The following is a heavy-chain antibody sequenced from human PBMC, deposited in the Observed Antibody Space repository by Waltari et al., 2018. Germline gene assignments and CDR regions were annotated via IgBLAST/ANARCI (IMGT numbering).Heavy chain of an antibody. J-gene: IGHJ4*02. CDR3: AREFYYSDAFTGV. Sequence: VQLVQSGAEVKKPGASVKVSCKASGYSFTSFDIYWVRQAAGQGLEWMGWMNPDSGNTGYAEKFQGRVTMTRETSISTAYMELSSLRSEDTAVYYCAREFYYSDAFTGVWGQGTLVTVSS. V-gene: IGHV1-8*01. CDR1: GYSFTSFD. CDR2: MNPDSGNT. D-gene: IGHD4-17*01.